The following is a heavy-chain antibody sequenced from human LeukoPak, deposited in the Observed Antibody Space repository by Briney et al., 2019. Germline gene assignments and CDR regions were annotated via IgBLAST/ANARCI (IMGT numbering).Heavy chain of an antibody. CDR3: ARDVSYGDYLYDAFDI. CDR2: ISAYDGNT. CDR1: GYTFPSYG. V-gene: IGHV1-18*01. Sequence: ASVKVPCKASGYTFPSYGIIWARQAPAQGLEGMGWISAYDGNTNYAQKLQGRVTMTPDTSTSTAYMELRSLKSDDTAVYYCARDVSYGDYLYDAFDIWGQGTMVTVSS. J-gene: IGHJ3*02. D-gene: IGHD4-17*01.